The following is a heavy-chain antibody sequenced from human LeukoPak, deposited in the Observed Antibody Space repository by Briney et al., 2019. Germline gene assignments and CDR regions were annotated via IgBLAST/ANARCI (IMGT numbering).Heavy chain of an antibody. Sequence: SVKVSCKASGGTFSSYAISWVRQAPGQGLEWMGGIIPIFGTANYAQKFQGRVTITADESTSTAYMELSSLRSEDTAVYYCARDLGYSYPRIWIDPWGQGTLVTVSS. D-gene: IGHD5-18*01. CDR2: IIPIFGTA. CDR3: ARDLGYSYPRIWIDP. CDR1: GGTFSSYA. J-gene: IGHJ5*02. V-gene: IGHV1-69*13.